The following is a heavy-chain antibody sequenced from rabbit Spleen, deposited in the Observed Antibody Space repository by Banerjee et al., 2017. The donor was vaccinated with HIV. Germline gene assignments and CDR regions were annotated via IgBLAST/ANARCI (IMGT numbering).Heavy chain of an antibody. Sequence: QSLEESGGDLVKPGASLTLTCTASGFSFSNSDYMCWVRQAPGKGLEWIACIYAGDSDSTAYATWAKGRFAISKTSSTTLTLQMTSLTAADTATYFCVRDTWPFKLWGPGSLVSV. CDR1: GFSFSNSDY. V-gene: IGHV1S40*01. CDR3: VRDTWPFKL. J-gene: IGHJ4*01. CDR2: IYAGDSDST. D-gene: IGHD3-1*01.